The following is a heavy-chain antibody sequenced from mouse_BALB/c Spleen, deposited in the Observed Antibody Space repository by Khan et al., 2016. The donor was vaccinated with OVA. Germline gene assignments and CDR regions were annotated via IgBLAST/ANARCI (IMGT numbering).Heavy chain of an antibody. V-gene: IGHV1-4*01. D-gene: IGHD2-12*01. CDR2: INPSNGYT. CDR1: GYTFTSYT. J-gene: IGHJ3*01. CDR3: VRDGAYQSDDGWFAY. Sequence: VQLQESGAELARPGASVKMSCKASGYTFTSYTIHWIKERPGQGLEWIGYINPSNGYTNYNQKFKDKATLTTDKSSTTAYLQLSSLTSDDSAVYARVRDGAYQSDDGWFAYWGQGTLVTVSA.